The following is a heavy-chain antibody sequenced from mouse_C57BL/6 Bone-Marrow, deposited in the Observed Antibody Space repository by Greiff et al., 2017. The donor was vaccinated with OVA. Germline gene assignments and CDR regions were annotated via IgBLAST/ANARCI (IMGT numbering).Heavy chain of an antibody. CDR1: GFTFSDYY. D-gene: IGHD2-4*01. Sequence: EVKLMESGGGLVQPGGSLKLSCAASGFTFSDYYMYWVRQTPEKRLEWVAYISNGGGSTYYPETVKGRFTISIDNAKNTLYLQMSRLNSEDTAVYYCARGDYDEPYWGQGTLVTVSA. CDR3: ARGDYDEPY. J-gene: IGHJ3*01. CDR2: ISNGGGST. V-gene: IGHV5-12*01.